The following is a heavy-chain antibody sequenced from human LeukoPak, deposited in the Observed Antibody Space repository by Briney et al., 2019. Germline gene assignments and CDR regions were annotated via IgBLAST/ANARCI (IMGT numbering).Heavy chain of an antibody. CDR3: ARDDGCTSTSCYRGYFDY. V-gene: IGHV1-18*01. Sequence: GASVKVSCKASGYTFTSYGISWVRQAPGQGLEWMGWISAHNDNTNYAQKLQGRVTMTTDTSTSTAYLELRGLRSDDTAVYYCARDDGCTSTSCYRGYFDYWGQGTLVTVSS. D-gene: IGHD2-2*02. CDR1: GYTFTSYG. J-gene: IGHJ4*02. CDR2: ISAHNDNT.